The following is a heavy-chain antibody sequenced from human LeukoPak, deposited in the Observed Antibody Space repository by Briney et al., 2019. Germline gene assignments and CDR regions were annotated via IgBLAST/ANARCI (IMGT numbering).Heavy chain of an antibody. CDR1: GFTFNRYS. CDR2: ISSSSSYI. V-gene: IGHV3-21*01. D-gene: IGHD3-10*01. Sequence: GGSLRLSCAASGFTFNRYSMNWVRQASGKGLEWVSSISSSSSYIYYADSVKGRFTISRDNAKKSMYLEMNSLRAEDTAVYYCARSPYSNMVRGVTNWFDPWGQGTLVTVSS. J-gene: IGHJ5*02. CDR3: ARSPYSNMVRGVTNWFDP.